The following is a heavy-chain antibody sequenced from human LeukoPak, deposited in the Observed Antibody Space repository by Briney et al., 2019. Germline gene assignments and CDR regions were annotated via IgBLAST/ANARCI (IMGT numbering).Heavy chain of an antibody. D-gene: IGHD5-12*01. Sequence: GRSLRLSCAASGFTFDDYAMHWVRQAPGKGLEWVSGISWNSGSIGYADSVKGRFTISRDNSKNTLYLQMNSLRAEDTAVYYCARDYSSGYDSYWYFDLWGRGTLITVSS. V-gene: IGHV3-9*01. CDR1: GFTFDDYA. CDR3: ARDYSSGYDSYWYFDL. J-gene: IGHJ2*01. CDR2: ISWNSGSI.